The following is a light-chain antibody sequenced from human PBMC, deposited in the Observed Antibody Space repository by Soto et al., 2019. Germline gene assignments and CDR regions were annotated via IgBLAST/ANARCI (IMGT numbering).Light chain of an antibody. Sequence: QSALTQPRSVSGSPGQSVTISCTGTSSDVGGYNFVSWYQQYPGKAPKLIIYYVSKRPSGVPDRFSGSKSGNTASLTISGLQAEDEADYYCCSYAGSYTLWVLGGGTKLTVL. V-gene: IGLV2-11*01. CDR2: YVS. CDR1: SSDVGGYNF. J-gene: IGLJ3*02. CDR3: CSYAGSYTLWV.